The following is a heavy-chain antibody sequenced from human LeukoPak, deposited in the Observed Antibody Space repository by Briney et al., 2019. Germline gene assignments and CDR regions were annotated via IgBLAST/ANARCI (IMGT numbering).Heavy chain of an antibody. CDR1: GFTFSSYA. CDR3: ASQGGLLWFGELSGGMDV. Sequence: PGGSLRLSCAASGFTFSSYAMDWVRQAPGKGLEWVAVISYDGINKSYADSVKGRFTISRDNSKNTLYLQMNSLRAEDTAVYYCASQGGLLWFGELSGGMDVWGQGTTVTVSS. CDR2: ISYDGINK. D-gene: IGHD3-10*01. V-gene: IGHV3-30-3*01. J-gene: IGHJ6*02.